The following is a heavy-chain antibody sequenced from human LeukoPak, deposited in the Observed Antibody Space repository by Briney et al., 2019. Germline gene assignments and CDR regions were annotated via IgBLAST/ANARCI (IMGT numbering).Heavy chain of an antibody. Sequence: QPGGSLRLSCAASGFTFDDYAMHWVRQAPGKGLEWVSGISWNSGSIGYADSVKGRLTISRDNAKNSLYLQMNSLRAEDTALYYCAKDSAPFSGSYLGDAFDIWGQGTMVTVSS. J-gene: IGHJ3*02. CDR2: ISWNSGSI. V-gene: IGHV3-9*01. CDR1: GFTFDDYA. D-gene: IGHD1-26*01. CDR3: AKDSAPFSGSYLGDAFDI.